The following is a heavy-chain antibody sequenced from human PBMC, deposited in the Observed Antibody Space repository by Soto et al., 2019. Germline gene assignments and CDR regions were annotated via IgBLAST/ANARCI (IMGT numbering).Heavy chain of an antibody. CDR3: ARGGLKDIVVVVAAAEYYFDY. CDR2: MNPNSGNT. J-gene: IGHJ4*02. D-gene: IGHD2-15*01. V-gene: IGHV1-8*01. CDR1: GYTFTSYD. Sequence: QVQLVQSGAGVKKPGASVKVSCKASGYTFTSYDINWVRQATGQGLEWMGWMNPNSGNTGYAQKFQGRVTMTRNTSISTAYMELSSLRSEDTAVYYCARGGLKDIVVVVAAAEYYFDYWGQGTLVTVSS.